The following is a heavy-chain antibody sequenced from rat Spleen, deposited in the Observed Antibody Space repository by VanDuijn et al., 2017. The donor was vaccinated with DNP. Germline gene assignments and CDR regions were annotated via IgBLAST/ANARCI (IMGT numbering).Heavy chain of an antibody. D-gene: IGHD1-3*01. CDR3: ARSLATVAPTGAMDV. J-gene: IGHJ4*01. V-gene: IGHV2-15*01. Sequence: QVQLKESGPGLVQPSQTLSLTCTVSGFSLTSYSVNWVRQPPGKGLEWIGAMWSGGSTDSNSALKSRLSISRDTSKSQVLLTMNSLQTEDTAMYFCARSLATVAPTGAMDVWGQGISVIVSS. CDR2: MWSGGST. CDR1: GFSLTSYS.